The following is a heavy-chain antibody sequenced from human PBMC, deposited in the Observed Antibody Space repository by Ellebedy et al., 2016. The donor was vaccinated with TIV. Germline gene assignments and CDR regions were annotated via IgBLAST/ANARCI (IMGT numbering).Heavy chain of an antibody. Sequence: ASVKVSCKASGYTFTSYYMYWVRQAPGQGLEWMGIINPSGGSSNYAQKFQGRVTMTRDTSTSTVYMELSSLRSEDTAVYYCARGDKYYHDSSGYYYTYWGQGTLVTVSS. V-gene: IGHV1-46*01. D-gene: IGHD3-22*01. J-gene: IGHJ4*02. CDR1: GYTFTSYY. CDR3: ARGDKYYHDSSGYYYTY. CDR2: INPSGGSS.